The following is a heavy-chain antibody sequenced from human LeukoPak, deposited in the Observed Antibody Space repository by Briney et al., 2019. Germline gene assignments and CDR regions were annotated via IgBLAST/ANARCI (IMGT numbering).Heavy chain of an antibody. CDR2: INHSGST. Sequence: PSETLSLTCAVYGGSFSGYYWSWIRQPPGKGLEWIGEINHSGSTNYNPSLKSRVSISVDTAKNQFSLKLSSATAAATAVYYCASGAGRPPSYYYYYGMDVWGQGTTVTVSS. CDR3: ASGAGRPPSYYYYYGMDV. V-gene: IGHV4-34*01. D-gene: IGHD2-15*01. CDR1: GGSFSGYY. J-gene: IGHJ6*02.